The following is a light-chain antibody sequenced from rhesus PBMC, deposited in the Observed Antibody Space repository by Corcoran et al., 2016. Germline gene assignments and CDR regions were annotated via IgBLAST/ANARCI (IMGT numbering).Light chain of an antibody. Sequence: DIQMTQSPSSLSASVGDKVTITCHGSQGISSWLAWYKQKPGKAPKPRIYGASSLQSGVPSRFSDSGVWTIYTLTISSLQPEDFATYYCQQYDDLPWTFGQGTKVEIK. V-gene: IGKV1-19*01. CDR1: QGISSW. CDR3: QQYDDLPWT. CDR2: GAS. J-gene: IGKJ1*01.